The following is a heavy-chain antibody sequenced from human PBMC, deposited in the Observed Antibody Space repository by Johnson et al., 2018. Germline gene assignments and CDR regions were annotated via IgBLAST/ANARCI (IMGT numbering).Heavy chain of an antibody. V-gene: IGHV5-51*01. Sequence: VQLVQSGAEVKKPGESLKISCKASGYNFANYWIGWVRQMPGRGLEWVGIIYPGESDTRYSPSFQGHVTISAHKSISTTSLRWNNLNASDTAMYYCAKKGCGTGDFDYWGQGTLVTVSS. D-gene: IGHD2-21*01. CDR2: IYPGESDT. CDR3: AKKGCGTGDFDY. CDR1: GYNFANYW. J-gene: IGHJ4*02.